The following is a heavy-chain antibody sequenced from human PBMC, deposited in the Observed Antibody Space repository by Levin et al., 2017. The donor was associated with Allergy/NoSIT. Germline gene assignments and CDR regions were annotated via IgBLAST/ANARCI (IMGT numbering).Heavy chain of an antibody. Sequence: GGSLRLSCAASGFTFSSHWMSWVRQTPGKGLEWVANIKQDGSDKYYVDSVKGRFTISRDNAKNSLYLQMNSLRAEDTAVYYCARGAEWEQLVGAFDSWGQGTMVTVSS. D-gene: IGHD1-26*01. CDR3: ARGAEWEQLVGAFDS. V-gene: IGHV3-7*01. CDR2: IKQDGSDK. J-gene: IGHJ3*02. CDR1: GFTFSSHW.